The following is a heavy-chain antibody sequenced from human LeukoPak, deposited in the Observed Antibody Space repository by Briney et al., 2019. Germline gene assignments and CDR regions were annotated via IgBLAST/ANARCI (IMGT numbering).Heavy chain of an antibody. CDR2: ISSSSSYI. CDR1: GFTFSSYS. CDR3: ARSLMAGSSTSCYDY. J-gene: IGHJ4*02. V-gene: IGHV3-21*01. D-gene: IGHD2-2*01. Sequence: GGSLRLSCAASGFTFSSYSMNWVRQAPGKGLEWVSSISSSSSYIYYADSVKGRFTISRDNAKNSLYLQMNSLRAEDTAVYYCARSLMAGSSTSCYDYWGQGTLVTASS.